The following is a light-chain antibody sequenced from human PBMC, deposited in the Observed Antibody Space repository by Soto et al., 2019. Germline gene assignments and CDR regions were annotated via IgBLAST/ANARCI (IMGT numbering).Light chain of an antibody. Sequence: DIRMTQSPSSLSASVGDRVTITCRASQSISSYLNWYQQRLGKAPKLLLYAASSLQSGVPSRFSGSGSGTDFTLTISSLQPEDSATYFCQQLNSYPQTFGQGTRLEIK. V-gene: IGKV1-39*01. J-gene: IGKJ5*01. CDR2: AAS. CDR1: QSISSY. CDR3: QQLNSYPQT.